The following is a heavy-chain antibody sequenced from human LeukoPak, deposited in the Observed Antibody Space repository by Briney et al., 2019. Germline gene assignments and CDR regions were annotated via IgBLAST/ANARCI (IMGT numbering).Heavy chain of an antibody. D-gene: IGHD5-12*01. Sequence: SETLSLTCSVSGGSISSYSWSWIRQPPGKGLEWIGSMYDSGSTKYNPSLKSRVTISVDTSKNQFSLKLSSVTAADTAVYYCARHGGETIVDTIPHVFDLWGQGTMVTVSA. CDR1: GGSISSYS. CDR2: MYDSGST. V-gene: IGHV4-59*08. CDR3: ARHGGETIVDTIPHVFDL. J-gene: IGHJ3*01.